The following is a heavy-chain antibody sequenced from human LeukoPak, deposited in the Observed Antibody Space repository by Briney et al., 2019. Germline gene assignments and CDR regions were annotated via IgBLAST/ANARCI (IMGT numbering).Heavy chain of an antibody. J-gene: IGHJ4*02. D-gene: IGHD1-26*01. CDR3: VRDLGGRSGH. CDR2: IYSAGST. CDR1: GFTFSTNY. Sequence: TGGSLRLSCAASGFTFSTNYMSWVRQAPGKGLEWVSVIYSAGSTYYADSVKGRFTVSRDNSKNTLYLQMNSLRAEDTAVYYCVRDLGGRSGHWGQGTLVTVSS. V-gene: IGHV3-53*01.